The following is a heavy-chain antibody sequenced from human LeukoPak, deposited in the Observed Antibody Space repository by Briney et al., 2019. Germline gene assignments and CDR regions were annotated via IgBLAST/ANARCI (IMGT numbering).Heavy chain of an antibody. J-gene: IGHJ5*02. V-gene: IGHV1-18*01. Sequence: VASVKVSCKASGYTFTSYGISWVRQAPGQGLEWMGWISAYNGNTNYAQKLQGRVTMTTDTSTSTAYMELRSLRSDDTAVYYCARVRTYCYGSRNNWFDPWGQGTLVTVSS. CDR2: ISAYNGNT. D-gene: IGHD3-22*01. CDR3: ARVRTYCYGSRNNWFDP. CDR1: GYTFTSYG.